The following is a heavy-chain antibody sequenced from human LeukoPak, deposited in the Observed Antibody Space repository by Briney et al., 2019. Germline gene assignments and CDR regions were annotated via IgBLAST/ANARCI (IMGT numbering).Heavy chain of an antibody. V-gene: IGHV3-30*18. CDR1: GFTFSSYG. D-gene: IGHD5-24*01. J-gene: IGHJ6*02. CDR2: TSYDENE. Sequence: GGSLRPSCAASGFTFSSYGMHWVRQAPGKGLEWEAVTSYDENEYYVDSVKGRFTISRDNSKNTLDLQMNSLRAEDTAVYYCANDLGDGYNPYYYYSGMDVWGQGTTVTVSS. CDR3: ANDLGDGYNPYYYYSGMDV.